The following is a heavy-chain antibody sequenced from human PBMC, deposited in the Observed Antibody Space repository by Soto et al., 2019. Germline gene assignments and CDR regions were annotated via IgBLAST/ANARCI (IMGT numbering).Heavy chain of an antibody. J-gene: IGHJ4*02. D-gene: IGHD3-22*01. CDR2: ISHDGNNT. Sequence: QVQLVDSGGGVVQPGGSLRLSCAASGFTFSSYAMYWVRQAPGKGLEWMAFISHDGNNTYYAASVKGRFSISRDNSKNPLYLQINSLRTEDTAMFYWARPRYSYDSTPYSDGQPADYWGLGTLVTVSS. CDR3: ARPRYSYDSTPYSDGQPADY. V-gene: IGHV3-30-3*01. CDR1: GFTFSSYA.